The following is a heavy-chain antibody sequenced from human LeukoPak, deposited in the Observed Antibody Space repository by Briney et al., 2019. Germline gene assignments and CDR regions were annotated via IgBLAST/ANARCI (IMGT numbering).Heavy chain of an antibody. CDR1: SGSISSYY. Sequence: SQTLSLTCSVSSGSISSYYWSCIRHPPGKGLEWIGYIYYSGRTSYNPSLKSRVTISVDTSKNHFSLTLSSVTAADTAVYYCARGQKYRNGYTVPELGSGYFDYWGQGTLVSVSS. J-gene: IGHJ4*02. V-gene: IGHV4-59*01. D-gene: IGHD5-18*01. CDR3: ARGQKYRNGYTVPELGSGYFDY. CDR2: IYYSGRT.